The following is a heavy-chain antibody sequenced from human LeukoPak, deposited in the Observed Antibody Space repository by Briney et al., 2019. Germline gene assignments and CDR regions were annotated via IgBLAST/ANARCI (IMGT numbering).Heavy chain of an antibody. Sequence: GGSLRLSCAASGFTFSSYWMTWVRQAPGKGLERVSGISWNSGSIGYADSVKGRFTISRDNAKNSLYLQMNSLRAEDMALYYCAKGSERGYSGYDNWFDPWGQGTLVTVSS. CDR3: AKGSERGYSGYDNWFDP. V-gene: IGHV3-9*03. J-gene: IGHJ5*02. CDR1: GFTFSSYW. CDR2: ISWNSGSI. D-gene: IGHD5-12*01.